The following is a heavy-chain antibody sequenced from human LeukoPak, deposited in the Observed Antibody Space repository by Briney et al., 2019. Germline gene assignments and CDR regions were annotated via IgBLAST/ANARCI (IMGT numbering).Heavy chain of an antibody. CDR1: GGSFSGYY. CDR3: AGDRIGAAKGWFHP. Sequence: PSETLSLTCAVYGGSFSGYYWSWIRQPPGKGLEWIGEINHSGSTNYNPSLKSRVTISVDTSKNQFSLKLSSVTAADTAVYYCAGDRIGAAKGWFHPRGQGTPVTGSS. CDR2: INHSGST. V-gene: IGHV4-34*01. J-gene: IGHJ5*02. D-gene: IGHD6-13*01.